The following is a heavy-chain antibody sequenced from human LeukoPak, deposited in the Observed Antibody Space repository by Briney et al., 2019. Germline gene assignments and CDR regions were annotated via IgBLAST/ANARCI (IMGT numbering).Heavy chain of an antibody. D-gene: IGHD6-19*01. CDR3: AKDITSIAVAAPGSDY. V-gene: IGHV3-23*01. CDR2: ISGSGSST. CDR1: GFTFSSYA. J-gene: IGHJ4*02. Sequence: PGGSLRLSCAASGFTFSSYAMSWVRQAPGKGLEWVSAISGSGSSTYYADSVKGRFTISGDNSKNTLYLQMNSLRAEDTAVYYCAKDITSIAVAAPGSDYWGQGTLVTVSS.